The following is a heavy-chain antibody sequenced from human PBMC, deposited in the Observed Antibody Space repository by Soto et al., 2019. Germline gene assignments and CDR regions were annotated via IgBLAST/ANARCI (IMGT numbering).Heavy chain of an antibody. Sequence: EVQLVESGGGLGKPGESLRLSCAASGFSFRTFSMDWVRQAPGKGLEWVASIYSSGSKVYYGDAVKGRFTISRDNAENSVYLHMNSLRVEDTAVYYCARNGGAAGYNWNYVDYWGQGTLVSVSS. CDR2: IYSSGSKV. CDR3: ARNGGAAGYNWNYVDY. CDR1: GFSFRTFS. J-gene: IGHJ4*02. D-gene: IGHD1-20*01. V-gene: IGHV3-21*01.